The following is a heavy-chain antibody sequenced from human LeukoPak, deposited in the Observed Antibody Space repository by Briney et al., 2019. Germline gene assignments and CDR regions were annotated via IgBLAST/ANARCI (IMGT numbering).Heavy chain of an antibody. CDR1: GGSISSYY. V-gene: IGHV4-4*07. CDR3: ARVVSWFGIYYFDY. D-gene: IGHD3-10*01. Sequence: SETLSLTCTASGGSISSYYWSWIRQPAGKGLEWIGRIYTSGSTNYNPSLKSRVTMSVDTSKNQFSLKLSSVTAADTAVYYCARVVSWFGIYYFDYWGQGTLVTVSS. CDR2: IYTSGST. J-gene: IGHJ4*02.